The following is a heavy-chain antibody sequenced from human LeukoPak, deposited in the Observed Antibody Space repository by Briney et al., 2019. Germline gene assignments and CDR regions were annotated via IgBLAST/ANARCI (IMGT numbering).Heavy chain of an antibody. CDR1: GYTFTSYD. CDR3: VRTPPNWGADY. J-gene: IGHJ4*02. D-gene: IGHD7-27*01. V-gene: IGHV1-8*01. CDR2: MSPNSGIT. Sequence: ASVKDSCKASGYTFTSYDINWVRQATGQGLEWMGWMSPNSGITGYAQKFQGRVTMTRNTAISTAYMELSSLRSEDTAVYYCVRTPPNWGADYWGQGTLVTVSS.